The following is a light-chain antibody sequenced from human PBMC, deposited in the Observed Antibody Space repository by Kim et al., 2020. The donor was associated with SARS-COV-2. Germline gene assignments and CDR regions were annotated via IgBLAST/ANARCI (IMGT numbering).Light chain of an antibody. V-gene: IGLV3-19*01. CDR3: NSRASSGNLL. Sequence: VALGQTVRITCQGDRLRSYYASWYQQKPGQAPVLVIYGKNNRPSGIPDRFSGSSSGNTASLTITWAQAEDEADYYCNSRASSGNLLFGGGTQLTVL. CDR2: GKN. J-gene: IGLJ2*01. CDR1: RLRSYY.